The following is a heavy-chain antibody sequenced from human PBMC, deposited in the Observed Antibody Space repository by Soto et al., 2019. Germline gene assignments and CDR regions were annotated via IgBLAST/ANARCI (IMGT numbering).Heavy chain of an antibody. CDR2: IKSKADGETA. CDR1: GFSFRDAW. V-gene: IGHV3-15*07. Sequence: GGSLRLSCAASGFSFRDAWMNWVRQAPGKGLEWVGRIKSKADGETADYATFVKGRFTISRDDSKNALFLQMNSLKTEDTAVYYCAAELAYCHDSIGYSSIDLCRQGTQVTV. CDR3: AAELAYCHDSIGYSSIDL. D-gene: IGHD3-22*01. J-gene: IGHJ5*02.